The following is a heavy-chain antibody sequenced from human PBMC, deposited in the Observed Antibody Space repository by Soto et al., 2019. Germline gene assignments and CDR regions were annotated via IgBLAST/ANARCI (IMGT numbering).Heavy chain of an antibody. J-gene: IGHJ4*02. Sequence: EVQLVESGGGLVQPGGSLRLSCAASGFTFSSYSMNWVRQAPGKGLEWVSYISSSTIYYADSVKGRFTISRDNAKNSLYLQMNSLRDEDTAVYYCARDRATSLTVLDYWGQGTLVTVSS. CDR2: ISSSTI. D-gene: IGHD1-1*01. CDR1: GFTFSSYS. V-gene: IGHV3-48*02. CDR3: ARDRATSLTVLDY.